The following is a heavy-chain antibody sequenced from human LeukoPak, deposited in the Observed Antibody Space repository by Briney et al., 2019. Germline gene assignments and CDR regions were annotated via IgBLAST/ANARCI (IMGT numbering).Heavy chain of an antibody. CDR1: GGSISSYY. CDR2: ISPSGST. CDR3: ATDYGGNSDWYFDL. D-gene: IGHD4-23*01. J-gene: IGHJ2*01. Sequence: PSETLFLTCTVSGGSISSYYWSWIRQPPGKGLEWIGYISPSGSTNYNPSLKSRVTISVDTSKRHISLRLTSVTAADTAVYYCATDYGGNSDWYFDLWGRGTLVTVSS. V-gene: IGHV4-4*08.